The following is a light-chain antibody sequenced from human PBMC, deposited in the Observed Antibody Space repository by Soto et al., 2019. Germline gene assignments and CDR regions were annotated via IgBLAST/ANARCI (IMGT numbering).Light chain of an antibody. Sequence: QSALTQPRSVSGSPGQSVAISCTGTSSDVGGYNFVSWYRQHPGKAPKLIIYDVSKRPSGVPDRFSGSKSGNTASLTLSGLQAEDEADYYCCSYAGSYTLWVFGGGTKLTVL. CDR3: CSYAGSYTLWV. CDR1: SSDVGGYNF. CDR2: DVS. V-gene: IGLV2-11*01. J-gene: IGLJ3*02.